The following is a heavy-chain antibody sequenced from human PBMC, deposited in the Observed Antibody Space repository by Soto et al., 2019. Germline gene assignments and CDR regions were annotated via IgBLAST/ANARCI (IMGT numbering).Heavy chain of an antibody. D-gene: IGHD3-16*02. CDR3: AKAAYIWGSYQPSPPN. Sequence: GGSLRLSCAASGFTFSSYAMSWVRQAPGKGLEWVSAISGSGGSTYYADSVKGRFTISRDNSKNTLYLQMNSLRAEDTAVYYCAKAAYIWGSYQPSPPNWGQGTLVTVSS. V-gene: IGHV3-23*01. CDR2: ISGSGGST. J-gene: IGHJ4*02. CDR1: GFTFSSYA.